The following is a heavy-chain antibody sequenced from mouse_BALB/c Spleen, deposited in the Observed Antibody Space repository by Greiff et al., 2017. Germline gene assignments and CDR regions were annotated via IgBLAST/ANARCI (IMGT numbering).Heavy chain of an antibody. CDR1: GFTFSSFG. CDR3: ARYYYGEGGYAMDY. V-gene: IGHV5-17*02. CDR2: ISSGSSTI. D-gene: IGHD1-1*01. J-gene: IGHJ4*01. Sequence: EVQGVESGGGLVQPGGSRKLSCAASGFTFSSFGMHWVRQAPEKGLEWVAYISSGSSTIYYADTVKGRFTISRDNPKNTLFLQMTSLRSEDTAMYYCARYYYGEGGYAMDYWGQGTSVTVSS.